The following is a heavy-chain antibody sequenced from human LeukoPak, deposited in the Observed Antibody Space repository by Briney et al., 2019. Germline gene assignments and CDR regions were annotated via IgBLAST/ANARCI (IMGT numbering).Heavy chain of an antibody. CDR3: AREDDSSGYYYVAFDI. J-gene: IGHJ3*02. Sequence: SETLSLTCTVSGGSISSGGYYWSWIRQPPGKGLEWIGYIYHSGSTYYNPSLKSRVTVSVDRSKNQFSLKLSSVTAADTAVYYCAREDDSSGYYYVAFDIWGQGTMVTVSS. CDR1: GGSISSGGYY. CDR2: IYHSGST. V-gene: IGHV4-30-2*01. D-gene: IGHD3-22*01.